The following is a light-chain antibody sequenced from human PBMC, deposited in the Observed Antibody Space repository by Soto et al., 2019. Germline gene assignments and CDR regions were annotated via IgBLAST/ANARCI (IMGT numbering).Light chain of an antibody. CDR1: QSVSSD. CDR2: GAS. Sequence: EIAMTQSPATLSVSRGERATLSCRASQSVSSDLAWYQQKPGQAPRLLIYGASTRAAGIPARFSGSGSGTDFTLTISSLQSEDFAVYYCQQYNNWPPWTFGQGTKVEIK. J-gene: IGKJ1*01. V-gene: IGKV3-15*01. CDR3: QQYNNWPPWT.